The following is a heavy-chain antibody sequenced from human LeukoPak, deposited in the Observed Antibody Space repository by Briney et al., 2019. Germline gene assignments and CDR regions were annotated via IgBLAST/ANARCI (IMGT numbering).Heavy chain of an antibody. CDR3: ARGGMYYDYVWGSYPNRRFDP. J-gene: IGHJ5*02. D-gene: IGHD3-16*01. CDR2: INHSGST. Sequence: RPSETLSLTCTVSGGSISSGDYYWSWIRQPPGKGLEWIGEINHSGSTNYNPSLKSRVTISVDTSKNQFSLKLSSVTAADTAVYYCARGGMYYDYVWGSYPNRRFDPWGQGTLVTVSS. CDR1: GGSISSGDYY. V-gene: IGHV4-39*07.